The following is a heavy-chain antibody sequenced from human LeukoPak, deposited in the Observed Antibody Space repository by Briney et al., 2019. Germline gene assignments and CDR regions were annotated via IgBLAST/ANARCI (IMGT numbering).Heavy chain of an antibody. Sequence: SETLSLTCAVSGGSFTPYYYNWIRQPPGKGLEWIGEINHGGSTNYNSSLKSRVTISVDTSKNQFSLKLSSVTAADTAVYYCARMDVSTWSHFDNWGQGTLVTVSS. CDR2: INHGGST. CDR1: GGSFTPYY. J-gene: IGHJ4*02. V-gene: IGHV4-34*01. CDR3: ARMDVSTWSHFDN. D-gene: IGHD6-13*01.